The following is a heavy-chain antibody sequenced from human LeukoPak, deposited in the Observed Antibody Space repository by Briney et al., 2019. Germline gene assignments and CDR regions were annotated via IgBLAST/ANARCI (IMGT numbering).Heavy chain of an antibody. J-gene: IGHJ3*02. Sequence: SGTLSPTFTVSGGSIGSTNYYLGWIRQPPGKGLEWIANIFYSGSTYYNPSLKSRVTISVDTSKNQFSLRLNSVTAADTSIYYCARIPTNAVPSAHNGFDIWGQGTMLTVSS. D-gene: IGHD6-19*01. CDR2: IFYSGST. V-gene: IGHV4-39*01. CDR1: GGSIGSTNYY. CDR3: ARIPTNAVPSAHNGFDI.